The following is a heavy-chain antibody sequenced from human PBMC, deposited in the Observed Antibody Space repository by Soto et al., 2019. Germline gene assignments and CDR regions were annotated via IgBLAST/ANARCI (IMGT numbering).Heavy chain of an antibody. Sequence: QVQLVESGGGVVQPGRSLRLSCAASGFTFSSFPMHWVRQAPGKGLEWVALLSYDGSNKYYADSVKGRFTISRDNSKNTLYLQMNSLRAEDTAVYYCARWNVQHDSYGYFWGQGTLVTVSS. CDR1: GFTFSSFP. J-gene: IGHJ4*02. V-gene: IGHV3-30-3*01. D-gene: IGHD5-18*01. CDR3: ARWNVQHDSYGYF. CDR2: LSYDGSNK.